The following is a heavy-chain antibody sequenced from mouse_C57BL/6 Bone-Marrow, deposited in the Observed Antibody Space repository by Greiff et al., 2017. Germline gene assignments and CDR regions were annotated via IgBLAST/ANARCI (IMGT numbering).Heavy chain of an antibody. V-gene: IGHV8-8*01. J-gene: IGHJ4*01. CDR1: GFSLSTYGMG. CDR3: ARIAWLLLYAMDY. Sequence: QVTLKVSGPGILQPSPTLSLTCSSSGFSLSTYGMGVGWIRQPSGKGLVWLAHIWWDDDKYYNPALKSRLTISKDTSENQVFLMIANVDTADTAAYYCARIAWLLLYAMDYWGRGTSVTVTS. D-gene: IGHD2-3*01. CDR2: IWWDDDK.